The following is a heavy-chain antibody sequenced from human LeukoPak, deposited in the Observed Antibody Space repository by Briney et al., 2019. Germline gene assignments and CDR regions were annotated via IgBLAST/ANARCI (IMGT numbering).Heavy chain of an antibody. D-gene: IGHD3-22*01. CDR1: GGTFSSYA. Sequence: SVKVSCKASGGTFSSYAISWVRQDPGQGLEWMGRIIPIFGTANYTQKFQGRVTITTDESTSTAYMELSSLRSEDTAVYYCAREAMIGAFDIWGQGTMVTVSS. V-gene: IGHV1-69*05. J-gene: IGHJ3*02. CDR2: IIPIFGTA. CDR3: AREAMIGAFDI.